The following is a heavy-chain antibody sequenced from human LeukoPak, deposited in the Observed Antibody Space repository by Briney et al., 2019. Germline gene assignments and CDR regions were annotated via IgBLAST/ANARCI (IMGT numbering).Heavy chain of an antibody. CDR1: GFTFSSYG. J-gene: IGHJ6*03. V-gene: IGHV3-23*01. Sequence: GGSLRLSCAAPGFTFSSYGMSWVRQAPGKGLEWVSAISSSGGSTYYADSVKGRFTISRDNSKNTLYLQMNSLRAEDTAVYYCATGTRGYSGYDYGNHYYYYYYMDVWGKGTTVTISS. CDR3: ATGTRGYSGYDYGNHYYYYYYMDV. CDR2: ISSSGGST. D-gene: IGHD5-12*01.